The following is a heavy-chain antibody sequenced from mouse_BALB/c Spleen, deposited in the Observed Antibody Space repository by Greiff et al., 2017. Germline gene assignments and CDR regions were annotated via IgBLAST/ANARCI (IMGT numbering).Heavy chain of an antibody. CDR1: GFTFSSYA. J-gene: IGHJ4*01. Sequence: EVKLVESGGGLVKPGGSLKLSCAASGFTFSSYAMSWVRQSPEKRLEWVAEISSGGSYTYYPDTVTGRFTISIDNAKNTLYLEMSSLRSEDTAMYYCARVSGMGDAMDDWGQGTSVTVSS. V-gene: IGHV5-9-4*01. CDR3: ARVSGMGDAMDD. D-gene: IGHD4-1*01. CDR2: ISSGGSYT.